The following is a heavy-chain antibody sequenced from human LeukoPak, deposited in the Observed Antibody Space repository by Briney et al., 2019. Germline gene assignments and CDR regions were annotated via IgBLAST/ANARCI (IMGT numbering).Heavy chain of an antibody. CDR1: GGTFSSYA. V-gene: IGHV1-18*01. J-gene: IGHJ4*02. D-gene: IGHD3-22*01. CDR3: AEVNV. Sequence: GASVKVSCKASGGTFSSYAISWVRQAPGQGLEWMGWISAYNGNTNYAQKLQGRVTITADKSTSTAYMELSSLRSEDTAVYYCAEVNVWGQGTLVTVSS. CDR2: ISAYNGNT.